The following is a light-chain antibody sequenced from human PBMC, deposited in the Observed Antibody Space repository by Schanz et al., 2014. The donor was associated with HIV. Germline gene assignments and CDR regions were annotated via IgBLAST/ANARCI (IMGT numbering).Light chain of an antibody. CDR1: KSDVGSYNL. J-gene: IGLJ2*01. Sequence: QSALTQPASVSGSPGQSITISCTGAKSDVGSYNLVSWYQQHPGKAPKLMIFEVSKRPSGISDRFSGSKSGNTASLTISGLQSDDEADYFCCSFAGSNSLLFGGGTKLTVL. CDR2: EVS. V-gene: IGLV2-23*02. CDR3: CSFAGSNSLL.